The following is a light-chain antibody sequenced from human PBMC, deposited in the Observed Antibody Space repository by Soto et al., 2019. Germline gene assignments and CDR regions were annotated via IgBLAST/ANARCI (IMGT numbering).Light chain of an antibody. CDR3: QQYDSSPVT. CDR1: QSVSSSH. V-gene: IGKV3-20*01. CDR2: GAS. Sequence: EIVLTQSPGTLSLSPGERATLSCRASQSVSSSHLAGYQQKPGQAPRLLIYGASSRATGIPDRFSGSGSGTDFTVTIRRLEHEDFAVYYCQQYDSSPVTFGQGTKVEIK. J-gene: IGKJ1*01.